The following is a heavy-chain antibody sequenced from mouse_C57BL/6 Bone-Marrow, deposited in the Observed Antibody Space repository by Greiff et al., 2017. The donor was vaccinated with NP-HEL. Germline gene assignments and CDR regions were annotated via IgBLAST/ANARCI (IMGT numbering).Heavy chain of an antibody. CDR1: GFTFSDYY. CDR3: ARHPYYGSSYDWYFDV. J-gene: IGHJ1*03. D-gene: IGHD1-1*01. Sequence: EVKVVESGGGLVQPGGSLKLSCAASGFTFSDYYMYWVRQTPEKRLEWVAYISNGGGSTYYPDTVKGRFTISRDKANNTLYLQMILLKSSDTAMYYCARHPYYGSSYDWYFDVWGTGTTVTVSS. CDR2: ISNGGGST. V-gene: IGHV5-12*01.